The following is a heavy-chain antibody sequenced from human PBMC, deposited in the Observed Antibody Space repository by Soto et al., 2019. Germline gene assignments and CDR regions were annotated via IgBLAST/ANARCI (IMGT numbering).Heavy chain of an antibody. D-gene: IGHD3-16*01. V-gene: IGHV1-2*04. J-gene: IGHJ6*02. CDR3: ARDYYDGSASYGIEF. CDR1: GYTLTELS. CDR2: INPKSGGA. Sequence: ASVKVSCKVSGYTLTELSMHWVRQAPGKGLEWMGWINPKSGGANIAQKFQGWVTMTRDTSISTTYMELSNLRSNDTAVYYCARDYYDGSASYGIEFWGQGTTVTVSS.